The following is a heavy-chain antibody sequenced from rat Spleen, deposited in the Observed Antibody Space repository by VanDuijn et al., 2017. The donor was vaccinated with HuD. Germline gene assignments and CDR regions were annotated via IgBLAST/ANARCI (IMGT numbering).Heavy chain of an antibody. CDR3: ARSNGYGPFDY. V-gene: IGHV2-1*01. Sequence: QVQLKESGPGLVQPSQTLSLTCTVSGFSLISHSVHWVRQPPGKGLEWMAGLWGDGSTDYNSTLKSRLSISRDTSKSQVFLKMNSLQTEDTAMYFCARSNGYGPFDYWGQGVMVTVSS. D-gene: IGHD1-4*01. CDR1: GFSLISHS. J-gene: IGHJ2*01. CDR2: LWGDGST.